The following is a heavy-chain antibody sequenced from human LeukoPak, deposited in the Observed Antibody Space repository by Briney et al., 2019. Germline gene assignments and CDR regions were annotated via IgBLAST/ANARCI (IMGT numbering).Heavy chain of an antibody. J-gene: IGHJ4*02. CDR2: VPFDGIKK. Sequence: PGGSLRLSCAASGFTFSTSGVHWVRQAPVKGLEWVAYVPFDGIKKFYADSVRGRFTISRDNSKNTLYLQLNSLRPDDTAVYYCAKDRPHSSGWGTPADFWGQGTLVTVSS. CDR3: AKDRPHSSGWGTPADF. CDR1: GFTFSTSG. V-gene: IGHV3-30*02. D-gene: IGHD6-19*01.